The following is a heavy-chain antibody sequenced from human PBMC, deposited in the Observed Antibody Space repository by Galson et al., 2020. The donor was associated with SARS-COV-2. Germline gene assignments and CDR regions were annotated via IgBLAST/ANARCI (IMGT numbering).Heavy chain of an antibody. D-gene: IGHD5-18*01. J-gene: IGHJ4*02. CDR3: ARAIGGYSYGAGFDY. CDR1: GFTFSSYV. Sequence: GGSLRLSCAASGFTFSSYVMSWVRQAPGKGLEWVAIISYDGSERYYADSVKGRLAISRDYFNNTLSLQMSSLREDDTAVYYCARAIGGYSYGAGFDYWGQGILVTVSS. CDR2: ISYDGSER. V-gene: IGHV3-30*15.